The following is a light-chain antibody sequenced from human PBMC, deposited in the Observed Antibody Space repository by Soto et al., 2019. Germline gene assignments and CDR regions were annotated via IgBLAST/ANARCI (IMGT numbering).Light chain of an antibody. CDR2: DAS. J-gene: IGKJ1*01. V-gene: IGKV3-20*01. CDR1: ESVVSNY. Sequence: EIVLMQSPGTLSLSPGERATLSCRATESVVSNYLAWYQLKPGRAPRLLIYDASSRATGIPDRFSGSGSGTDFTLTISILEPEDFAVYYCQQYGSIPWTFGQGTKVDIK. CDR3: QQYGSIPWT.